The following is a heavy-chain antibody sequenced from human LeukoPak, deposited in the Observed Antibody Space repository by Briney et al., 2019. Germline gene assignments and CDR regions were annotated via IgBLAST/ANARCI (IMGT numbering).Heavy chain of an antibody. D-gene: IGHD3-3*02. CDR2: IYYSGST. Sequence: SQTLSLTCTVSGGSISSGGYYWSWIRQHPGKGLEWIGYIYYSGSTYYNPSLKSRVTISVDTSKNQFSLKLSSVTAADTAVYYCARVGFLGRTRFDPWGQGTLVTVSS. V-gene: IGHV4-31*03. J-gene: IGHJ5*02. CDR1: GGSISSGGYY. CDR3: ARVGFLGRTRFDP.